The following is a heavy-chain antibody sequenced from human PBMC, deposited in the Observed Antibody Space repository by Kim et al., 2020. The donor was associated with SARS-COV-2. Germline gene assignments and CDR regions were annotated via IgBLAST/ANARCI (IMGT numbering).Heavy chain of an antibody. CDR3: ARRLTAVTPYYGMDV. D-gene: IGHD2-15*01. CDR2: INPYNGDT. J-gene: IGHJ6*02. V-gene: IGHV1-18*01. Sequence: ASVKVSCKASGYTFTGYGISWVRQAPGQGLEWRGGINPYNGDTYYAQKIQGRVTMTTDTSTGTAYMELRSLRFDDTAIYYCARRLTAVTPYYGMDVWGQGTTVTVSS. CDR1: GYTFTGYG.